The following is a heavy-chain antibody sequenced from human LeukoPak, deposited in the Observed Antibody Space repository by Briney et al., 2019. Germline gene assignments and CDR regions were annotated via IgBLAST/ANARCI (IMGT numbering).Heavy chain of an antibody. V-gene: IGHV4-39*01. CDR1: GGSISSSSCY. Sequence: SETLSLTCTVSGGSISSSSCYWGWIRQPPGKGLEWIGSIYYSGSTYYNPSLKSRVTISVDTSKNQFSLKLSSVTAADTAVYYCARARYYYDSSGYGFDYWGQGTLVTVS. CDR2: IYYSGST. D-gene: IGHD3-22*01. J-gene: IGHJ4*02. CDR3: ARARYYYDSSGYGFDY.